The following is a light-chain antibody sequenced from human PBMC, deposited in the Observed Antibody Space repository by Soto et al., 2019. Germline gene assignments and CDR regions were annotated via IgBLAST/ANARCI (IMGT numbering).Light chain of an antibody. Sequence: ETVLTQSPGILSLSPGESATLSCSASQSVGSRYLAWYQQKPGQAPRLLLYGASFRATGVPERFSAGGSGTDFTHIISRLEAEELAVYYCPPYDFWYTFGQGTTLEIK. CDR1: QSVGSRY. CDR2: GAS. V-gene: IGKV3-20*01. J-gene: IGKJ2*01. CDR3: PPYDFWYT.